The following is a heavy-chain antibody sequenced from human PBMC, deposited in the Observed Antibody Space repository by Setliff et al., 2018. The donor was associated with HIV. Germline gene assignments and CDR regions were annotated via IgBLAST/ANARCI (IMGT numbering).Heavy chain of an antibody. Sequence: ASVKVSCKASGYTFSDYYMQWVRQAPGQGLEWMGRINPDSGGANYAQKFQGRVTMTRDTSISTAYMELSSLRSDDTAVYYCARGRRSGTYEAFDIWGPGTMVTVSS. CDR3: ARGRRSGTYEAFDI. CDR2: INPDSGGA. V-gene: IGHV1-2*06. D-gene: IGHD1-26*01. J-gene: IGHJ3*02. CDR1: GYTFSDYY.